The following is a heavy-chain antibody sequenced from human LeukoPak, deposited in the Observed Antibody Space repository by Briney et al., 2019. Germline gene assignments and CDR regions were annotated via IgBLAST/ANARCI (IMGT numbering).Heavy chain of an antibody. J-gene: IGHJ4*02. CDR2: IYPGDSDT. CDR1: GYSFTSYW. D-gene: IGHD3-10*01. Sequence: GESLKISCKGSGYSFTSYWIGWVRQMPGKGLEWMGIIYPGDSDTRYSPSFQGQVTISADKSISTAYLQWSSLKASDTAMYYCARHPYYYTSSGSFFDYWGQGILVTVSS. CDR3: ARHPYYYTSSGSFFDY. V-gene: IGHV5-51*01.